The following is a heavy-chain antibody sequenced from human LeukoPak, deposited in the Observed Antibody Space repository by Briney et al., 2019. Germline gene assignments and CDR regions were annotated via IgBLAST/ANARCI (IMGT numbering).Heavy chain of an antibody. CDR2: INSDGTTT. V-gene: IGHV3-74*01. D-gene: IGHD3-3*01. CDR1: GFTFSDYW. Sequence: GGSLRLSCAASGFTFSDYWMHWVRQAPGKGPVWVSRINSDGTTTTYADSVKGRFTISRDNAKNTLYVQMSSLRAEDTAVYYCARRTLFGVIKPPDYWGQGTLVIVSS. J-gene: IGHJ4*02. CDR3: ARRTLFGVIKPPDY.